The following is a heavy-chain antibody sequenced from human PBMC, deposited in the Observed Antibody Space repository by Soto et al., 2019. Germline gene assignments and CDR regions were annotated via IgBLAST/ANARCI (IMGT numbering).Heavy chain of an antibody. Sequence: ASVKVSCKASGYTFTGYYMHWVRQAPGQGIEWMGWINPNSSGTNYAQKFQGWVTMTRDTSISTAYMELSRLRSDDTAVYYCARGIREASGSGSYYDVWGKGTTVTVSS. D-gene: IGHD3-10*01. V-gene: IGHV1-2*04. CDR3: ARGIREASGSGSYYDV. CDR2: INPNSSGT. J-gene: IGHJ6*04. CDR1: GYTFTGYY.